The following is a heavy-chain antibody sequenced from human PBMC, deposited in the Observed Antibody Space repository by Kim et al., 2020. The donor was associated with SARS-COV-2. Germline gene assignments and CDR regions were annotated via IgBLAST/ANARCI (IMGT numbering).Heavy chain of an antibody. D-gene: IGHD3-16*01. CDR3: ARQSGWGFYDYVWGSSEDHFDY. CDR2: IYYSGST. Sequence: SETLSLTCTVSGGSISSSSYYWGWIRQPPGKGLEWIGSIYYSGSTYYNPSLKSRVTISVDTSKNQFSLKLSSVTAADTAVYYCARQSGWGFYDYVWGSSEDHFDYWGQGTLVTVSS. V-gene: IGHV4-39*01. J-gene: IGHJ4*02. CDR1: GGSISSSSYY.